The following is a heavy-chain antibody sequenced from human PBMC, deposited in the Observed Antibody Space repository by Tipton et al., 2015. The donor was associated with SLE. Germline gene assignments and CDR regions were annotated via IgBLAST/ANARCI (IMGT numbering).Heavy chain of an antibody. J-gene: IGHJ4*02. CDR1: GGSISSYY. CDR2: IYYSGST. CDR3: ATGYSASQDYFDS. D-gene: IGHD5-12*01. V-gene: IGHV4-59*01. Sequence: GLVKPSETLSLTCTVSGGSISSYYWSWIRQPPGKGLEWIGYIYYSGSTNYNPSLKSRVTMSIDTSKNLFSLKLNSVTAADTAVYYCATGYSASQDYFDSWGRGTLVTVSS.